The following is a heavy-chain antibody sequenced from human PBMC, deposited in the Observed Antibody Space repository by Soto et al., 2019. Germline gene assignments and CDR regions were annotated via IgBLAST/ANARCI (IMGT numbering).Heavy chain of an antibody. CDR2: IIPVFDTG. V-gene: IGHV1-69*06. CDR1: GGTFSSYA. Sequence: GASVKVSCKASGGTFSSYAISWVRQAPGQGLEWMGGIIPVFDTGIYAQKFQGRVTITADKSTNTAYMELSSLRSEDTAVYFYARVGGTGGYTYGLDYWGQRTLVTVSS. J-gene: IGHJ4*02. D-gene: IGHD5-18*01. CDR3: ARVGGTGGYTYGLDY.